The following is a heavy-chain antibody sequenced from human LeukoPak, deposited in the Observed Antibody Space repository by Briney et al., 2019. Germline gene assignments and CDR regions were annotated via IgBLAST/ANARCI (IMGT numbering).Heavy chain of an antibody. CDR1: GYTFTSYY. J-gene: IGHJ4*02. D-gene: IGHD1-26*01. CDR2: INPSGGST. CDR3: ARVRGELLLDY. Sequence: ASVKVSCKASGYTFTSYYIHWVRQAPGQGLEWMGIINPSGGSTSYAQKFQGRLTMTRDMSTSTVYMELSSLRSEDAAVYYCARVRGELLLDYWGQGTLVTVSS. V-gene: IGHV1-46*01.